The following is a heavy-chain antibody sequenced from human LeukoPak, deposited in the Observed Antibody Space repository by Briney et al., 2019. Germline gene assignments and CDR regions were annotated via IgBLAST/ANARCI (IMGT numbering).Heavy chain of an antibody. J-gene: IGHJ5*02. CDR1: GFTFSSYG. D-gene: IGHD2-2*01. CDR2: IRKRDYGGTT. V-gene: IGHV3-49*04. Sequence: GGSLRLSCAASGFTFSSYGMHWVRQAPGKGLEWVGFIRKRDYGGTTDYAESVKGRFTISRDDSKSIVHLQMNSLKIEDTAVYYCTRAAVPAAMARFAPWGQGTLVIVSS. CDR3: TRAAVPAAMARFAP.